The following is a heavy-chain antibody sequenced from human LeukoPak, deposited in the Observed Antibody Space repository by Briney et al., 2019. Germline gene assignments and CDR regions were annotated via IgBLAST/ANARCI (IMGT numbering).Heavy chain of an antibody. D-gene: IGHD2-21*02. V-gene: IGHV4-59*01. Sequence: PSETLSLTCTVSGGSISSYYWSWIRQPPGKGLEWIAYISDIGSINYNPSLKSRVTISLDTSKNQFSLKLSSVTAADTAVYYCARVYCGGDCYWLGNAFDFWGQGTMVTVSS. CDR3: ARVYCGGDCYWLGNAFDF. CDR2: ISDIGSI. CDR1: GGSISSYY. J-gene: IGHJ3*01.